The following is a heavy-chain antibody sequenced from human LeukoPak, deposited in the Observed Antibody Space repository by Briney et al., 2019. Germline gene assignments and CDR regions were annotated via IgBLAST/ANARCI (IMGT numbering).Heavy chain of an antibody. J-gene: IGHJ2*01. V-gene: IGHV3-66*01. D-gene: IGHD3-16*01. CDR3: GRGYDYVWDWYFHL. Sequence: GGSLRLSCAASGFTVSSNYMSWVRQAPGKGLEWVSVIYSGGSTYYADSVKCRFTISRDNAKNTLYLQMNSLRAEVTAVYYCGRGYDYVWDWYFHLWGRGTLVTVSS. CDR2: IYSGGST. CDR1: GFTVSSNY.